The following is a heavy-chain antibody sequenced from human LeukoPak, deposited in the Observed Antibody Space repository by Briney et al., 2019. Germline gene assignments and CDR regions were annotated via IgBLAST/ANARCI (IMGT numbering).Heavy chain of an antibody. CDR1: AFTFSSYS. J-gene: IGHJ3*02. CDR2: ISSSSSYI. V-gene: IGHV3-21*01. Sequence: GGSLRLSCAASAFTFSSYSMNWVRQAPGKGLEWVSSISSSSSYIYYGDSVKGRFTISRDNAKNSLYLQMNSLRAEDTAVYYCARDVRASDAFDIWGQGTMVTVSS. CDR3: ARDVRASDAFDI.